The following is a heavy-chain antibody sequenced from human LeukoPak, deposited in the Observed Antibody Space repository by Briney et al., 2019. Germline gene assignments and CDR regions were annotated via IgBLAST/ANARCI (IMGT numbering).Heavy chain of an antibody. J-gene: IGHJ4*02. Sequence: SETLSLTCTVPGGSISSGSYYWSWIRQPAGKGLEWIGRIYTSGSTNYNPSLKSRVTISVDTSKNQFSLKLSSVTAADTAVYYCATSGSYYEYWGQGTLVTVSS. CDR1: GGSISSGSYY. CDR3: ATSGSYYEY. V-gene: IGHV4-61*02. D-gene: IGHD1-26*01. CDR2: IYTSGST.